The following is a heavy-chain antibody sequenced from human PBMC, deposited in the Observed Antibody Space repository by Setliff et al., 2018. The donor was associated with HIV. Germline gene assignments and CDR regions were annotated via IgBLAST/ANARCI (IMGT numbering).Heavy chain of an antibody. J-gene: IGHJ4*02. CDR3: ASGQQNFDY. Sequence: PSETLSLTCTVSGGSISSYYWSWIRQPPGQGLEWIGYIYYSWTTNYNPSLKSRVTMSVDTSRNQLSLKVRSVTAADTAVYYCASGQQNFDYWGQGTLVTVSS. D-gene: IGHD6-13*01. V-gene: IGHV4-59*01. CDR2: IYYSWTT. CDR1: GGSISSYY.